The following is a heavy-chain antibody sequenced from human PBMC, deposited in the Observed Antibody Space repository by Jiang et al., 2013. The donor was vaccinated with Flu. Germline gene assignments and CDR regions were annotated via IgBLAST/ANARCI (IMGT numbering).Heavy chain of an antibody. CDR1: GGSISSSVHY. J-gene: IGHJ4*02. Sequence: GSGLVKPSETLSLTCTVSGGSISSSVHYWAWIRQPPGKGLEWIGSIYYSGGTYYNPSLKSRVTLSVDTSKNHFXLKLRFVTAADTAVYYCARGRGYSGFEPHFFDHWGQGALV. D-gene: IGHD5-12*01. CDR2: IYYSGGT. CDR3: ARGRGYSGFEPHFFDH. V-gene: IGHV4-39*06.